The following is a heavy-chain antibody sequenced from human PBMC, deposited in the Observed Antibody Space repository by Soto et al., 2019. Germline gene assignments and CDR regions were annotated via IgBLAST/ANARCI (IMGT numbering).Heavy chain of an antibody. D-gene: IGHD2-15*01. CDR3: AREPRYCRGGSCSITGDAFDI. CDR1: GFIVSDTY. J-gene: IGHJ3*02. Sequence: EVQLVESGGGLVQPGGSLRLSCTASGFIVSDTYMNWVRQAPGKGLEWVSVISNRGDTHYADSVRGRFSLSRAIAVNTLHLQMNSLRVEDTAVYYCAREPRYCRGGSCSITGDAFDIWGQGTMVTVSS. V-gene: IGHV3-66*01. CDR2: ISNRGDT.